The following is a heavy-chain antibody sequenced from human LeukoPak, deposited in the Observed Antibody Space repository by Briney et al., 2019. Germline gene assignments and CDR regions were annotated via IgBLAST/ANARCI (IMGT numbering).Heavy chain of an antibody. CDR3: ARVPIAVAGPGGSY. J-gene: IGHJ4*02. CDR1: GYTFTNYD. V-gene: IGHV1-8*01. D-gene: IGHD6-19*01. Sequence: ASVKVTCKASGYTFTNYDINWVRQATGQGLEWMGWMNPNSGNTGYAQKFQGRVTMTRNTSISTAYMELSSLRSEDTAVYYCARVPIAVAGPGGSYWGQGTLVTVSS. CDR2: MNPNSGNT.